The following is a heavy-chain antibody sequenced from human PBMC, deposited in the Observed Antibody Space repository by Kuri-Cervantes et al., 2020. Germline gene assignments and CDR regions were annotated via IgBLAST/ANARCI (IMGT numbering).Heavy chain of an antibody. D-gene: IGHD2-21*02. CDR1: GGSFSGYY. CDR2: INHSGST. J-gene: IGHJ3*02. V-gene: IGHV4-34*01. Sequence: GSLRLSCAVYGGSFSGYYWSWIRQPPGKGLEWIGEINHSGSTNYNPSLKSRVTISVDTSKNQFSLKLSSVTAADTAAYYSATRGAYCGGDCYPGDAFDIWGQGTMVTVS. CDR3: ATRGAYCGGDCYPGDAFDI.